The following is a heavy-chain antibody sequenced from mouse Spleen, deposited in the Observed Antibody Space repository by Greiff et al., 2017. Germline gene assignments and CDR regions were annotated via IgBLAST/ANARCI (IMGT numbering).Heavy chain of an antibody. CDR2: IDPSDSET. CDR1: GYTFTSYW. Sequence: QVQLQQPGAELVRPGSSVKLSCKASGYTFTSYWMHWVKQRPIQGLEWIGNIDPSDSETHYNQKFKDKATLTVDKPSSTAYMQLSSLTSEDSAVYYCARWGFPPFAYWGQGTLVTVSA. V-gene: IGHV1-52*01. J-gene: IGHJ3*01. CDR3: ARWGFPPFAY.